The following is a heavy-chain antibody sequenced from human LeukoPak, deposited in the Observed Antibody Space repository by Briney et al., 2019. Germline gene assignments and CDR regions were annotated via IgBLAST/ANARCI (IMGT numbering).Heavy chain of an antibody. J-gene: IGHJ6*02. CDR3: ARDAHDFWSGYRGMDV. CDR2: INPNSGGT. V-gene: IGHV1-2*02. D-gene: IGHD3-3*01. Sequence: GASVKVSCKASGYTFTGYYMHWVRRAPGQGLEWMGWINPNSGGTNYAQKFQGRVTMTRDTSISTAYMELSRLRSDDTAVYYCARDAHDFWSGYRGMDVWGQGTTVTVSS. CDR1: GYTFTGYY.